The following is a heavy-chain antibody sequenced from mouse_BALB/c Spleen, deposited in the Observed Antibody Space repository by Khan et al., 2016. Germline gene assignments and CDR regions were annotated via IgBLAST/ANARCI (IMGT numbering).Heavy chain of an antibody. CDR2: ISTYNGNT. CDR3: ARKGGLRRGVYAMDY. J-gene: IGHJ4*01. CDR1: GYTFTDYA. Sequence: QVQLQQSGPEVVRPGVSVKISCKGSGYTFTDYAMHWVKQSHAKSLEWIGVISTYNGNTNYNQKFKGKATMTVDKSSSTAYMELARLTSEDSAIYYWARKGGLRRGVYAMDYWGQGTSVTVSS. D-gene: IGHD2-4*01. V-gene: IGHV1S137*01.